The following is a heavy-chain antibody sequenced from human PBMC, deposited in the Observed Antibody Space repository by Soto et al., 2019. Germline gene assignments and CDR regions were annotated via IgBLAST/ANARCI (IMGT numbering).Heavy chain of an antibody. CDR3: ARGVSYDFWSEGRDA. J-gene: IGHJ6*02. CDR2: TYYRSKWYN. Sequence: SQTLSLTCVISGDSVSSNSAAWNWIRQSPSRGLEWLGRTYYRSKWYNDYAVSVKIRITIRPDTSNNHFSLQLNSVTPEDTLLYYFARGVSYDFWSEGRDAWGQGPTVTVS. D-gene: IGHD3-3*01. V-gene: IGHV6-1*01. CDR1: GDSVSSNSAA.